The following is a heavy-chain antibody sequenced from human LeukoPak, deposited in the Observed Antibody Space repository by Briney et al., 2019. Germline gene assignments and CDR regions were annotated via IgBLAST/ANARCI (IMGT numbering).Heavy chain of an antibody. CDR1: GFTFSSYE. V-gene: IGHV3-64*01. D-gene: IGHD2-21*02. Sequence: GGSLRLSCAASGFTFSSYEMNWVRQAPGKGLEYVSAVSRNGGSTYYANSVKGRFTISRDNSKNTLFLQMGSLRAEDMAVYYCARVGDTDAFDIWGQVTMVTVSS. CDR3: ARVGDTDAFDI. J-gene: IGHJ3*02. CDR2: VSRNGGST.